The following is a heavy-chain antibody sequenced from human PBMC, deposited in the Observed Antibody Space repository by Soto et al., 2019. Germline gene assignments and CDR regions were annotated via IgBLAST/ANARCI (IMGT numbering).Heavy chain of an antibody. CDR2: ISANKGDT. J-gene: IGHJ6*02. CDR3: GVGVELWFYGIDV. Sequence: QVQVVQSGSEVKKPGASVRVSCKTSGSTFSKQTFNWVRQAPGQGLEWIGWISANKGDTIYAQKFHGRVTMTTDTSTNTGYMDLRNVRGEDTAVYYCGVGVELWFYGIDVWGQGTTVIVSS. CDR1: GSTFSKQT. D-gene: IGHD2-15*01. V-gene: IGHV1-18*01.